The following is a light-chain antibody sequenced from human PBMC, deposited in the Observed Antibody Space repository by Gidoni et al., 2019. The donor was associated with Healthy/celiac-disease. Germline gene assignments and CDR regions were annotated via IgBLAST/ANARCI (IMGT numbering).Light chain of an antibody. CDR3: QQYYSYPLT. CDR1: QGISSY. Sequence: IRMTQSPSSVSASTGDRVKSTCRASQGISSYLAWYQQKPGKAPKLLIYAASTLQSGVPSRFSGSGSGTDFTLTISCLQSEDFATYYCQQYYSYPLTFGGGTKVEIK. J-gene: IGKJ4*01. V-gene: IGKV1-8*01. CDR2: AAS.